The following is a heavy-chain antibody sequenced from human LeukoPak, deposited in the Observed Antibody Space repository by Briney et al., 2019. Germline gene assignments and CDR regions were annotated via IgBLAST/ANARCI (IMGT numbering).Heavy chain of an antibody. D-gene: IGHD3-3*01. Sequence: GGSLRLSCAASGFTFSTYSMNWVRQAPGKGLEWVSSISSSSSYIYYADSVKGRFTISRDNAKNSLYLQMNSLRAEDTAVYYCASHFGVVPNWFDPWGQGTLVTVSS. CDR3: ASHFGVVPNWFDP. CDR2: ISSSSSYI. J-gene: IGHJ5*02. CDR1: GFTFSTYS. V-gene: IGHV3-21*01.